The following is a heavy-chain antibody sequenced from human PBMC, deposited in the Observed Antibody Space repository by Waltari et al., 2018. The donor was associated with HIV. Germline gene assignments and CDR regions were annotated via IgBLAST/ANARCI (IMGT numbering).Heavy chain of an antibody. V-gene: IGHV4-39*01. CDR2: FYYRGSN. D-gene: IGHD6-13*01. CDR1: GGSISSSSYY. CDR3: ARPWAIAAAGTYSYGMDV. Sequence: QLQLQESGPGLVKPSEPLSLTCTVSGGSISSSSYYWGWIRQPPGKGLGWIGGFYYRGSNYHNPSLKSRVTISVEPSKNQFSLKVGSVTAAETAVYYCARPWAIAAAGTYSYGMDVWGQGTTGTVSS. J-gene: IGHJ6*02.